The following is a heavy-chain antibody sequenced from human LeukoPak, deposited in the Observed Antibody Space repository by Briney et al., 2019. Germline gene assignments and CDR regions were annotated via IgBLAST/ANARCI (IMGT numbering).Heavy chain of an antibody. V-gene: IGHV3-11*01. Sequence: PGGSLRLSCAASGFTFSDYYMSWIRQAPGKGLEWVSYISSSGSTIYYADSVKGRFTISRDNAKNSLYLPMNSLRAEDTAVYYCAREPNYYDSSGYVDDYWGQGTLVTVSS. CDR1: GFTFSDYY. CDR3: AREPNYYDSSGYVDDY. J-gene: IGHJ4*02. D-gene: IGHD3-22*01. CDR2: ISSSGSTI.